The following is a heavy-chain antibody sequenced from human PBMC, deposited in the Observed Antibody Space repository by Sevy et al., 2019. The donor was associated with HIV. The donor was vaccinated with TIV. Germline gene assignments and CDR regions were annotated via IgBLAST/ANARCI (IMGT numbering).Heavy chain of an antibody. CDR3: ARFNFGDYTAYFDF. CDR2: LSWDDGK. D-gene: IGHD4-17*01. CDR1: GFSLSTSGVG. Sequence: SGPTLVNPTQTLTLTCTFSGFSLSTSGVGVGWIRQPPGKALEWLTLLSWDDGKRYSRSLKSGLTITKDTSKSQVVLTMNIMDPVDTATYFCARFNFGDYTAYFDFWGQGTLVTVSS. J-gene: IGHJ4*02. V-gene: IGHV2-5*02.